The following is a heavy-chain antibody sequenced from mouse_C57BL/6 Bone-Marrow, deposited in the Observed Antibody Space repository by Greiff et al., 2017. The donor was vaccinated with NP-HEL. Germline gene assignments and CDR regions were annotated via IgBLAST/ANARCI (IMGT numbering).Heavy chain of an antibody. D-gene: IGHD1-1*01. V-gene: IGHV1-64*01. CDR3: ARERDNYYGSIDY. CDR2: IHPNSGST. Sequence: QVQLQQSGAELVKPGASVKLSCKASGYTFTSYWMHWVKQRPGQGLEWIGMIHPNSGSTNYNEKFKSKATLTVDKSSSTAYMQLSSLTSEDSAVYYCARERDNYYGSIDYWGQGTTLTVSS. J-gene: IGHJ2*01. CDR1: GYTFTSYW.